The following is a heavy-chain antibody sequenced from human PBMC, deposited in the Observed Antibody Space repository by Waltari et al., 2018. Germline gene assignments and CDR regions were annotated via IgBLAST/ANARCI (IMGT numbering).Heavy chain of an antibody. J-gene: IGHJ6*02. CDR1: GGSISSGGYY. Sequence: QVQLQESGPGLVKPSQTLSLTCTVSGGSISSGGYYWSWIRQPPGKGLEWIGYIYYSGSTYYNPSLKSRVTISVDTSKNQFSLKLSSVTAADTAVYYCARDNRDYGDYYYYGMDVWGQGTTVTVSS. D-gene: IGHD4-17*01. CDR2: IYYSGST. V-gene: IGHV4-31*03. CDR3: ARDNRDYGDYYYYGMDV.